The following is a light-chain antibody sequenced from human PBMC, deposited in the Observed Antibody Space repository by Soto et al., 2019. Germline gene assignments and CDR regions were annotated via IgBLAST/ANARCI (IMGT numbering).Light chain of an antibody. V-gene: IGKV1-9*01. CDR3: QQYGSSPPAT. Sequence: IQLTQSPSFLSASVGDRVTITXRASQGISSSLAWYQQRAGKAPKFXXYAAPTLQSGAPSRFSSSGSGTDFTLTISRLEPEDFAVYYCQQYGSSPPATFGEGTKVDIK. CDR1: QGISSS. J-gene: IGKJ4*01. CDR2: AAP.